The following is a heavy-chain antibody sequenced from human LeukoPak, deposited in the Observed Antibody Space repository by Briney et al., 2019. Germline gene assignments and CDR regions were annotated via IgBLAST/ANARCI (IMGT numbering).Heavy chain of an antibody. CDR1: GFTFSSYA. V-gene: IGHV3-23*01. CDR2: ISGSGGST. CDR3: AKDRVSGSYYFDY. Sequence: PGGSLRLSCAASGFTFSSYAMSWVRQAPGKGLEWVSAISGSGGSTYYADSVKGRFTISRDNSKSTLYLQMNSLRAEDTAVYYCAKDRVSGSYYFDYWGQGTLVTVSS. J-gene: IGHJ4*02. D-gene: IGHD1-26*01.